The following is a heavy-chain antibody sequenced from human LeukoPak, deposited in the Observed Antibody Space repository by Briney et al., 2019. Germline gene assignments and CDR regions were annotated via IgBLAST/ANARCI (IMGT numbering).Heavy chain of an antibody. D-gene: IGHD3-16*02. CDR2: FDPEDGET. J-gene: IGHJ4*02. CDR1: GYTLTELS. Sequence: ASVKVSCKVSGYTLTELSMHWVRQAPGKGLEWMGGFDPEDGETIYAQKFQGRVTMTEDTSTDTAYMELSSLRSEDTAVYYCATVDYVWGSHRYTSRFDYWGQGTLVTVSS. CDR3: ATVDYVWGSHRYTSRFDY. V-gene: IGHV1-24*01.